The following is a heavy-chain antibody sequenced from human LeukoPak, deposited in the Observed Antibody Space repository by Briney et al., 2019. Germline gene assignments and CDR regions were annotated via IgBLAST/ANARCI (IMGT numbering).Heavy chain of an antibody. D-gene: IGHD3-3*01. V-gene: IGHV4-39*07. Sequence: SETLSLTCTVSGGSISSSSYYWGWIRQPPGKGLEWIGSIYHSGSTYYNPSLKSRVTISVDTSKNQFSLKLSSVTAADTAVYYCARDYYDFWSGYYGGPYYYYYYTDVWGKGTTVTVSS. CDR2: IYHSGST. J-gene: IGHJ6*03. CDR1: GGSISSSSYY. CDR3: ARDYYDFWSGYYGGPYYYYYYTDV.